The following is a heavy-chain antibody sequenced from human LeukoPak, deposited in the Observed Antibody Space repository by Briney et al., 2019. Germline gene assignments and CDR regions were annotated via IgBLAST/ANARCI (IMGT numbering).Heavy chain of an antibody. CDR1: GWSFNDYY. J-gene: IGHJ5*02. Sequence: SETLSLACAVYGWSFNDYYWNWIRQPPGKGLEWIGEINARGDTNYNPSLKSRVNISVDTSKKQFSLRLTSMIAADTALYYCARGQVPAARGYNWFDPWGQGTLVTVSS. CDR3: ARGQVPAARGYNWFDP. CDR2: INARGDT. V-gene: IGHV4-34*01. D-gene: IGHD2-2*01.